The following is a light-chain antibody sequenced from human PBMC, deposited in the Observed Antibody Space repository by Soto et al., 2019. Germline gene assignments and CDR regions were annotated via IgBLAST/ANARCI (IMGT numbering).Light chain of an antibody. Sequence: QSVLTQSPSVSGTPGQRVTISCSGSSSNIESNTVNWYQQLPGTAPKLLIYSTNQRPSGVPDRFSGSKSGTSASLAISGLQSEDEADYYCAAWDDSLNGWVFGGGTKVTVL. J-gene: IGLJ3*02. CDR1: SSNIESNT. CDR2: STN. V-gene: IGLV1-44*01. CDR3: AAWDDSLNGWV.